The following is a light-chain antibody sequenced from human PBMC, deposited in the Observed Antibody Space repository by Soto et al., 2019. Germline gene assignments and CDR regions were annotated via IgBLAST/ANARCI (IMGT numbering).Light chain of an antibody. J-gene: IGKJ1*01. CDR3: QKYNSASGT. V-gene: IGKV1-27*01. Sequence: DLQLTRSQCALSASVFHRFTITCRASQGISNYLAWYQQKPGKVPKLLIYAASTLQSGVPSRFSGSGSGTDFTLTISSLQHEDVATYYCQKYNSASGTFGQGTKVDI. CDR1: QGISNY. CDR2: AAS.